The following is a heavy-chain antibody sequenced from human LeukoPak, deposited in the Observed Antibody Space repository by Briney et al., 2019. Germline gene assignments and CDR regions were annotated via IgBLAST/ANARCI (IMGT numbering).Heavy chain of an antibody. CDR3: ARDPGYSSSWYQSYYFDY. D-gene: IGHD6-13*01. V-gene: IGHV3-11*01. Sequence: GGSLRLSCAASGFTFSDYYMSWIRQAPGKGLEWVSYISSSGSTIYYADSVKGRFTISRDNAKNSLYLQMNSLRAEDTAVYYCARDPGYSSSWYQSYYFDYWGQGTLVTVPS. J-gene: IGHJ4*02. CDR1: GFTFSDYY. CDR2: ISSSGSTI.